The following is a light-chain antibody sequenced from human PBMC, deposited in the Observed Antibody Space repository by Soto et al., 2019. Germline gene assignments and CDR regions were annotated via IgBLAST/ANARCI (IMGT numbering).Light chain of an antibody. CDR1: KVGRKS. CDR3: QVWDGSTHHLV. Sequence: SYELTQPPSVSVAPGRTAIITCEGSKVGRKSVHWYQQKPGQAPVLVIYYDVDRPSGSPERFSGSNSGETATLTIASVEAGDEADYYCQVWDGSTHHLVFGGGTKVTVL. CDR2: YDV. J-gene: IGLJ3*02. V-gene: IGLV3-21*04.